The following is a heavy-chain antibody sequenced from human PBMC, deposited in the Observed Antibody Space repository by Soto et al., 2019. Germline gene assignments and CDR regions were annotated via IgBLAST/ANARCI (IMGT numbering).Heavy chain of an antibody. Sequence: RGESLKISCMGSGYKVSTWHNFTSYWIAWVRQMPGEGLEWMGIIYPGDSDTRYSPSFQGQVTISADKSINSVYLQWSSLKASDTATYYCARRTIAAAGYDAFDIWGQGTMVTVSS. V-gene: IGHV5-51*01. CDR3: ARRTIAAAGYDAFDI. CDR1: GYKVSTWHNFTSYW. CDR2: IYPGDSDT. J-gene: IGHJ3*02. D-gene: IGHD6-13*01.